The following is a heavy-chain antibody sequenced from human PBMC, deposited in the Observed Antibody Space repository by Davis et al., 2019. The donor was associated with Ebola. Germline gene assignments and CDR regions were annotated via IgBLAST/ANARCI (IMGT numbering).Heavy chain of an antibody. CDR2: ISGYNGNT. V-gene: IGHV1-18*04. CDR1: GGIFDNYV. CDR3: ARDLIVGPNDY. D-gene: IGHD1-26*01. Sequence: AASVKVSCKASGGIFDNYVISWVRQAPGQGLEWMGWISGYNGNTKNAQKVQGRVTMTTDTSTSTAYMELRSLRSDDTAVYYCARDLIVGPNDYWGQGTLVTVSS. J-gene: IGHJ4*02.